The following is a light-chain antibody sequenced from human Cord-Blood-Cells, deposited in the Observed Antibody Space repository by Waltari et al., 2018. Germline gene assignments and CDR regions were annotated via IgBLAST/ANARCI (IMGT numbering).Light chain of an antibody. CDR1: QSVSSN. CDR3: QQYNNWPLT. J-gene: IGKJ4*01. V-gene: IGKV3-15*01. CDR2: GAS. Sequence: DIVMTQSPATLSVSPGERANLSCRASQSVSSNLAWYQQKPGQAPRLLIYGASTRATGIPARFSGSGSGTEFTLTISSLQSEDFAVYYCQQYNNWPLTFGGGTKVEIK.